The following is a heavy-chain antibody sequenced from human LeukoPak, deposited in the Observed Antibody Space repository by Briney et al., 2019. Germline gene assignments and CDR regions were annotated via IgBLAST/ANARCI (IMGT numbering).Heavy chain of an antibody. CDR3: ARDPFAARSGYPNLDX. CDR1: GYTFTSYG. Sequence: ASVKVSCKASGYTFTSYGISWVRQAPGQGLEWMGWSSGYNGNTHYAQRLQGRVTMTTDTSTSTAYMELRSLRSDDTAVYYCARDPFAARSGYPNLDXXGQGXLVTV. J-gene: IGHJ4*02. D-gene: IGHD3-3*01. V-gene: IGHV1-18*01. CDR2: SSGYNGNT.